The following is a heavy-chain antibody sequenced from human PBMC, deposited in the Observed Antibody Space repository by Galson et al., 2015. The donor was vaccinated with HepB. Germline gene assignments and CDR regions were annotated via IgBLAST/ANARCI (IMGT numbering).Heavy chain of an antibody. Sequence: LSLTCTVSGGSIRSGNYYWSWIRQPPGKGLEWLGYIYYSGSTYYNPSLKSRVTISVDTSKNQFSLKLSSVTAADTAVYYCARERWLYESVSVRYFDLWGRGTLVTVSS. CDR3: ARERWLYESVSVRYFDL. V-gene: IGHV4-30-4*01. CDR2: IYYSGST. CDR1: GGSIRSGNYY. D-gene: IGHD5-24*01. J-gene: IGHJ2*01.